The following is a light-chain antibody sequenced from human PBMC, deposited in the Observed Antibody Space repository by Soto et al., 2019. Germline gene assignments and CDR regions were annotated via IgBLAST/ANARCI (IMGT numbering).Light chain of an antibody. V-gene: IGKV1-8*01. CDR1: QGISSY. CDR3: QQYYSYLPWT. CDR2: AAS. J-gene: IGKJ1*01. Sequence: AIRMTQSPSSLSASTGDRVTITCRASQGISSYLAWYQQKPGKAPKLLIYAASTLQSGVPSRFSGSRSGTDFNHTISCLQSEDFATYYCQQYYSYLPWTFGQGTKVEIK.